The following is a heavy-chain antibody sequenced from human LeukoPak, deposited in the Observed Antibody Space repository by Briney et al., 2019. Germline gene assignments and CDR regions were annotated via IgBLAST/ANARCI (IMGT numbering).Heavy chain of an antibody. CDR2: ISGGGGNT. Sequence: GGSLRLSCAASGFTFSSYSMNWVRQAPGKGLEWVSGISGGGGNTKHADSVKGRFTISRDNSKNTLYLQMESLRAEDTAVYYCAKVGYSYGRFDDWGQGTLVTVSS. J-gene: IGHJ4*02. CDR3: AKVGYSYGRFDD. D-gene: IGHD5-18*01. V-gene: IGHV3-23*01. CDR1: GFTFSSYS.